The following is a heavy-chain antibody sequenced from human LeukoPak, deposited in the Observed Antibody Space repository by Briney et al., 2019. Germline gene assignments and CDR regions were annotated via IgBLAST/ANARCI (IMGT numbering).Heavy chain of an antibody. D-gene: IGHD2-15*01. J-gene: IGHJ4*02. CDR2: IYYSGST. V-gene: IGHV4-59*01. CDR1: GGSISSYY. Sequence: SETLSLTCTVSGGSISSYYWSWIRQPPGKGLEWIGYIYYSGSTNYNPSLKSRVTISVDTSKNQFSLKLSSVTAADTAVYYCARLSRSCSGGSCYYSPFDYWGQGTLVTVSS. CDR3: ARLSRSCSGGSCYYSPFDY.